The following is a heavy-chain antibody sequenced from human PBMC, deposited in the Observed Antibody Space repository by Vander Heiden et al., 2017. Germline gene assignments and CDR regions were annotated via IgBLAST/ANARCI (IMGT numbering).Heavy chain of an antibody. V-gene: IGHV4-59*12. CDR1: GDSIKTYY. Sequence: QVHLQASGPGLVKPSETPSLTCTVSGDSIKTYYWSWIRQPPGKGLEWIGYIQNGGSTVYNPSLRSRATILVDTSKNQFSLRLGSVTAADTALYYCARDKEHTYGRAFGYWGQGALVTVSS. CDR3: ARDKEHTYGRAFGY. J-gene: IGHJ4*02. CDR2: IQNGGST. D-gene: IGHD3-10*02.